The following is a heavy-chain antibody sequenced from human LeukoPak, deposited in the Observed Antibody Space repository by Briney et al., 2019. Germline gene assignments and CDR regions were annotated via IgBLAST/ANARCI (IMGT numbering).Heavy chain of an antibody. CDR1: GFTFSSHA. V-gene: IGHV3-66*01. J-gene: IGHJ4*02. CDR2: IYSGGST. CDR3: ARERNLEIAVAGTIFDY. Sequence: GGSLRLSCAASGFTFSSHAMSWVCQAPGKGLEWVSVIYSGGSTYYADSVKGGFTISRDNSKNTLYLQMKSLRAEDTAVYYCARERNLEIAVAGTIFDYWGQGTLVTVSS. D-gene: IGHD6-19*01.